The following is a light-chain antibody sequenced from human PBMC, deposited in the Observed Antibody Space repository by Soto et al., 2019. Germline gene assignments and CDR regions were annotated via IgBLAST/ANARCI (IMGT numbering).Light chain of an antibody. J-gene: IGKJ2*01. CDR2: DAS. CDR3: QHYDNLPRYT. CDR1: QDISIY. V-gene: IGKV1-33*01. Sequence: DIQMTQSPSSLSASVGDRVTITCQASQDISIYLNWYQQIPGKAPKLLIYDASNLETGVPSRFSGSGSGTDFTFTISSLQPEDIATYYCQHYDNLPRYTFGQGTKLEI.